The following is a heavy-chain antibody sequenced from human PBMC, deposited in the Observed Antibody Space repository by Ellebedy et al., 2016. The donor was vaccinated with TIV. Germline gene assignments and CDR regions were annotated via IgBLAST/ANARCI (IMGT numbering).Heavy chain of an antibody. CDR1: GYTFTSYY. Sequence: ASVQVSCKASGYTFTSYYMHWVRQAPGQGLEWMGIINPSGGSTSYAQTFQGRVTMTRDTSTSTVYMELSSLRSEDTAVYYCARLYGGKPPDYWGQGTLVTVSS. J-gene: IGHJ4*02. V-gene: IGHV1-46*01. CDR3: ARLYGGKPPDY. CDR2: INPSGGST. D-gene: IGHD4-23*01.